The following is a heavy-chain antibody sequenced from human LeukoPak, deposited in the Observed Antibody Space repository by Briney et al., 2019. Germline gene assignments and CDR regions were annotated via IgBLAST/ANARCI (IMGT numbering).Heavy chain of an antibody. V-gene: IGHV3-33*08. J-gene: IGHJ4*02. Sequence: GGSLRLSCAASGFTFSTYEMNWVRQAPGKGLEWGAVIAYDGSRAFYADSVEGRFTISRDNSKNTMSVQMDDLRAEDTAVYYCTRYNNDHFDYWGQGTLVTVSS. CDR3: TRYNNDHFDY. CDR1: GFTFSTYE. CDR2: IAYDGSRA. D-gene: IGHD1-14*01.